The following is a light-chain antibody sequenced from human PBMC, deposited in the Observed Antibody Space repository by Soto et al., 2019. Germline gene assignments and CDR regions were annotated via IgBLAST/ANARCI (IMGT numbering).Light chain of an antibody. CDR2: GSS. V-gene: IGKV3-20*01. Sequence: EIVLTQSPGTLSLSPGERATLSCRASQSVSSNHLAWYQQKPGQALRLLIYGSSSRATGIPDRFSGSGSWTDFTLTISMLEPEYFAVYFCHRYGGSPPHTFGQGTNVEIK. CDR3: HRYGGSPPHT. J-gene: IGKJ2*01. CDR1: QSVSSNH.